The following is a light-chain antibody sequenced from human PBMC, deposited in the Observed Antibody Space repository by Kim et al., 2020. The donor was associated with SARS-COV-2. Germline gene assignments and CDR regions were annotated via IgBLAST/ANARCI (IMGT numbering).Light chain of an antibody. CDR2: DVS. CDR1: SSDMSPYVF. CDR3: SSYTSSVTVV. J-gene: IGLJ2*01. V-gene: IGLV2-14*04. Sequence: GHLITISCTGSSSDMSPYVFVSWYQQHPGKAPKVMIFDVSKRPSGVSNRFSGSKSGNMASLTISGLQAEDEADYYCSSYTSSVTVVFGGGTKVTVL.